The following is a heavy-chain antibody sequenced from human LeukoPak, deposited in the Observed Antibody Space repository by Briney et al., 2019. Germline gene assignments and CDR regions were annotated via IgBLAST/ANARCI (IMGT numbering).Heavy chain of an antibody. CDR3: ASRYDM. V-gene: IGHV3-48*01. D-gene: IGHD3-9*01. CDR1: GFTVSSNY. CDR2: ISSSSTTI. Sequence: GGSLRLSCAASGFTVSSNYMSWVREAPGKGLECVSYISSSSTTIYYADSVKGRFTISRDNAKNSLYLQMNSLRAEDTAVYYCASRYDMWGQGTLVTVSS. J-gene: IGHJ4*02.